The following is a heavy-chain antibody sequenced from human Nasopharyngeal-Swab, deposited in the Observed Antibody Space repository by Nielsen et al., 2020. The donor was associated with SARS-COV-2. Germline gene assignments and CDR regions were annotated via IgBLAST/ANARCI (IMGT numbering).Heavy chain of an antibody. CDR2: MNPNSGKT. J-gene: IGHJ6*03. CDR3: ARGFRVMTMIVVVPYYYYYMDV. Sequence: ASVKVSCKASGYTFTSYDINWVRQATGQGLEWMGWMNPNSGKTGYAQKFQGRVTMTRNTSISTAYMELSSLRSEDTAVYYCARGFRVMTMIVVVPYYYYYMDVWGKGTTVTVSS. D-gene: IGHD3-22*01. CDR1: GYTFTSYD. V-gene: IGHV1-8*01.